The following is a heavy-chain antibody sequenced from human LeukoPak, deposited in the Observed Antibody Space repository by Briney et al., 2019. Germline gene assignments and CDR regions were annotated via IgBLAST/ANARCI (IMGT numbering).Heavy chain of an antibody. J-gene: IGHJ3*02. D-gene: IGHD2-15*01. CDR3: ARAVVTLYDAFDI. Sequence: PSGTLSLTCTVSGGSISSSSYYWGWIRQPPGKGLEWIGSIYYSGSTYYNPSLKSRVTISVDTSKNQFSLKLSSVTAADTAVYYCARAVVTLYDAFDIWGQGTMVTVSS. V-gene: IGHV4-39*01. CDR1: GGSISSSSYY. CDR2: IYYSGST.